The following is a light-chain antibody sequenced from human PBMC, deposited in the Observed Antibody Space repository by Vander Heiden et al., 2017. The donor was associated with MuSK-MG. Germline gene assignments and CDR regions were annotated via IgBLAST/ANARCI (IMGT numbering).Light chain of an antibody. CDR2: GNS. V-gene: IGLV1-40*01. J-gene: IGLJ3*02. Sequence: QSVLTQPPSGSGAPGQRVTISCTGSSSNIGAGYDVHWYQQLPGTAPKLLIYGNSNRPSGVPDRFSGSKSGTSASLAITGLQAEDEADYYCQSYDSSLSGFWVFGGGTKLTVL. CDR3: QSYDSSLSGFWV. CDR1: SSNIGAGYD.